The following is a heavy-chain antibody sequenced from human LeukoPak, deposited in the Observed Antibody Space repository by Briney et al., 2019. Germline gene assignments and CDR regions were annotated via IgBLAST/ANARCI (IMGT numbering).Heavy chain of an antibody. V-gene: IGHV4-59*01. CDR2: IDDSGNT. J-gene: IGHJ3*02. CDR1: GGSISRYY. CDR3: ARSDYHNSGSHTVFDAFDI. D-gene: IGHD3-10*01. Sequence: SETLSLACTVSGGSISRYYWSWIRRPPGKGLEWIGYIDDSGNTNYNPSLKSQVTISVDKSKNQFSLKLSFVTAADTAMYYCARSDYHNSGSHTVFDAFDIWGQGTRVTVSS.